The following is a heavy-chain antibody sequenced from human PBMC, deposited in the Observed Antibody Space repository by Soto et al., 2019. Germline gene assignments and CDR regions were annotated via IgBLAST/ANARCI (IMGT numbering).Heavy chain of an antibody. J-gene: IGHJ6*03. CDR2: IMSRSSTI. Sequence: RISVSLPGFTFSRSSMTCVLQAPGPGLEGVSYIMSRSSTIYYADSVKGRFTISRDNAKNSLYLQMNSLRAEDTAVYYCARAGYCSSTSCPDYYYYMDVWGKGTTVTVSS. D-gene: IGHD2-2*01. CDR1: GFTFSRSS. V-gene: IGHV3-48*01. CDR3: ARAGYCSSTSCPDYYYYMDV.